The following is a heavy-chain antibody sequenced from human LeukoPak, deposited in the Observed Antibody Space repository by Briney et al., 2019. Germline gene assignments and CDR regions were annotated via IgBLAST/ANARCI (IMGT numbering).Heavy chain of an antibody. J-gene: IGHJ4*02. Sequence: PGGSLRLSCAASGFTFSSYSMNWVRQAPGKGLEWVSYISSSSSTIYYADSVKGRFTISRDNAKNSLYLQMNSLRAEDTAVYYCARENYDSSGYAFDYWGQGTLVTVSS. V-gene: IGHV3-48*01. D-gene: IGHD3-22*01. CDR3: ARENYDSSGYAFDY. CDR2: ISSSSSTI. CDR1: GFTFSSYS.